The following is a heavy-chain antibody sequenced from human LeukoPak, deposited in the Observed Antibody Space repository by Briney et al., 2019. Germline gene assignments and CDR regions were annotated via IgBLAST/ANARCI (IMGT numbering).Heavy chain of an antibody. CDR3: AKDRHSSSWTIDY. CDR1: GFTFSSYG. CDR2: IRYDGSNK. Sequence: PGRSLRLSCAASGFTFSSYGMHWVRQAPGKGLEWVAFIRYDGSNKYYADSVKGRFTISRDNSKNTLYLQMNSLRAEDTAVYYCAKDRHSSSWTIDYWGQGTLVTVSS. D-gene: IGHD6-13*01. J-gene: IGHJ4*02. V-gene: IGHV3-30*02.